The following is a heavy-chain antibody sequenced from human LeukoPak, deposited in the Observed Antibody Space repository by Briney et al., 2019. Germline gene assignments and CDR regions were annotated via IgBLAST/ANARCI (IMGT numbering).Heavy chain of an antibody. Sequence: GGSLRLSCAASGFTFDSYGMNWVRQAPGKGLELVSGINCNGGSTAYADSVKGRFTISRDNAKNSLYLQMKSPRAEETALYYCARDVQHGGNVEYWGQGTLVTVSS. V-gene: IGHV3-20*04. CDR1: GFTFDSYG. CDR2: INCNGGST. J-gene: IGHJ4*02. CDR3: ARDVQHGGNVEY. D-gene: IGHD4-23*01.